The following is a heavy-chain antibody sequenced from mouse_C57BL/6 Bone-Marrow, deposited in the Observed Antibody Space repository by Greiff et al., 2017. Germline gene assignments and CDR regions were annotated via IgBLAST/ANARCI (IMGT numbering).Heavy chain of an antibody. CDR3: TPTYGSSFY. Sequence: EVQLQQSGAELVRPGASVKLSCTASGFNIKDDYMHWVKQRPEQGLEWIGWIDPENGDTEYASKFQGKATITADPSSNTAYLQLSSLTSEDTAVYYCTPTYGSSFYWGQGTTLTVSS. D-gene: IGHD1-1*01. CDR2: IDPENGDT. CDR1: GFNIKDDY. J-gene: IGHJ2*01. V-gene: IGHV14-4*01.